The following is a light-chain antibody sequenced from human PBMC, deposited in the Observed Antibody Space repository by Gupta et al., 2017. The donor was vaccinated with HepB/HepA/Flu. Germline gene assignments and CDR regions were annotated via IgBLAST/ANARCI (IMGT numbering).Light chain of an antibody. CDR1: QSILFSPNNKNY. V-gene: IGKV4-1*01. Sequence: DIVMTQSPDSLAVSLGERATINCKSSQSILFSPNNKNYLAWYQQKPGQPPKLLIYWASTRESGVPDRFSGSGSGTDFTLTISSLQAEDVAVYYCQQYYTVPPLTFGGGTKVEIK. CDR2: WAS. J-gene: IGKJ4*01. CDR3: QQYYTVPPLT.